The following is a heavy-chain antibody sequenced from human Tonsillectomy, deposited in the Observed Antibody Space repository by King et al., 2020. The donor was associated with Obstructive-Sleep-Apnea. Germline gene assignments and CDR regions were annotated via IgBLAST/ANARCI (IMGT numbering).Heavy chain of an antibody. Sequence: VQLVESGGGLVKPGGSLRLSCAASGFTFSSYSMNWVRQAPGKGLEWVSSISSSSSYIYYADSVKGRFTISRDNAKNSLYLQMNSLRAEDTAVYYCARPRGSYDSSGYYPNWGQGTLVTVSS. D-gene: IGHD3-22*01. CDR2: ISSSSSYI. V-gene: IGHV3-21*01. J-gene: IGHJ4*02. CDR3: ARPRGSYDSSGYYPN. CDR1: GFTFSSYS.